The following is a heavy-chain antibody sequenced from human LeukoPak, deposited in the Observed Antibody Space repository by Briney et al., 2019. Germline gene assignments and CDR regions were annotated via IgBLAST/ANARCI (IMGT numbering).Heavy chain of an antibody. J-gene: IGHJ4*02. CDR2: ISYDGSNK. CDR1: GFTFSSYG. Sequence: GGSLRLSCAASGFTFSSYGMHWVRQAPGKGLEWVAVISYDGSNKYHADSVKGRFTISRDNSKNTLYLQMNSLRAEDTAVYYCAKESDYDSSGIDYWGQGTLVTVSS. CDR3: AKESDYDSSGIDY. V-gene: IGHV3-30*18. D-gene: IGHD3-22*01.